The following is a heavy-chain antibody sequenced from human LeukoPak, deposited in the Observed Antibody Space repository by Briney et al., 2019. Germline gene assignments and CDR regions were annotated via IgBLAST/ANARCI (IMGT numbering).Heavy chain of an antibody. CDR3: ARQTGSGLFILP. D-gene: IGHD3/OR15-3a*01. V-gene: IGHV4-59*08. CDR1: GGSISGYY. CDR2: IYYSGIT. J-gene: IGHJ4*02. Sequence: SETLSLTCTVSGGSISGYYWNWIRQPPGKGLEWIGYIYYSGITNYNPSLKSRVTISVDTSKNQFSLKLTSVTAADTAVYYCARQTGSGLFILPGGQGTLVTVSS.